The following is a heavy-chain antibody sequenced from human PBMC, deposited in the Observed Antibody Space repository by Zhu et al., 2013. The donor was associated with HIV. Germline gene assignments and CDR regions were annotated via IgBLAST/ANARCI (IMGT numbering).Heavy chain of an antibody. Sequence: QVQLVQSGAEVKKPGASVKVSCKASGYTFTSYAMHWVRQAPGQRLEWMGWINAGNGNTKYSQKFQGRVTITRDTSASTAYMELSSLRSEDTAVYYCARVEYCSSTSCPGFNWFDPWGQGTLVTVSS. CDR3: ARVEYCSSTSCPGFNWFDP. J-gene: IGHJ5*02. CDR1: GYTFTSYA. D-gene: IGHD2-2*01. CDR2: INAGNGNT. V-gene: IGHV1-3*01.